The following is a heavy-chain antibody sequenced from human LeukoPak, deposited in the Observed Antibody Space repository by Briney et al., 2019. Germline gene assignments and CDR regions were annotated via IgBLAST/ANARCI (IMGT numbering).Heavy chain of an antibody. CDR2: ISAYNGNT. Sequence: ASVKVSCKASGYTFTSYGISWVRQAPGQGLEWMGWISAYNGNTNYAQKLQGRVTMTTDTSTSTAYMELRSLRSDDTAVYYCASGQNYYDSSGLVYWGQGTLVTVSS. CDR1: GYTFTSYG. D-gene: IGHD3-22*01. V-gene: IGHV1-18*01. CDR3: ASGQNYYDSSGLVY. J-gene: IGHJ4*02.